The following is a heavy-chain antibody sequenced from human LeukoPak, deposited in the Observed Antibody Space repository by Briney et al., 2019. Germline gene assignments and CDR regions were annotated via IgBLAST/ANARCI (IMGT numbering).Heavy chain of an antibody. CDR3: ARALAGSGGGFDY. J-gene: IGHJ4*02. V-gene: IGHV4-61*02. Sequence: PSETLSLTCTVSGGSISSGSYYWSWIRQPAGKGLEWIGRIYTSGSTNYNPSLKSRVTISVDTSKNQFSLKLSSVTAADTAVYYCARALAGSGGGFDYWGQGTLVTVSS. D-gene: IGHD3-16*01. CDR1: GGSISSGSYY. CDR2: IYTSGST.